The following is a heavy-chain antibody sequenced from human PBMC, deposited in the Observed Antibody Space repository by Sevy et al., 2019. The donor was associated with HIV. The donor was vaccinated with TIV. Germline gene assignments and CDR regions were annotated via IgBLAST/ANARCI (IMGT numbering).Heavy chain of an antibody. Sequence: GGSLRLSCAASGFTFSSYAMSWVRQAPGKGLEWVSAISGSGGSTYYADSVKGRFTISRDNSKNTLYLQMNSLRAEDTAVHYCAKDLYGSGSETFDYWGQGTLVTVSS. CDR2: ISGSGGST. V-gene: IGHV3-23*01. CDR1: GFTFSSYA. J-gene: IGHJ4*02. CDR3: AKDLYGSGSETFDY. D-gene: IGHD3-10*01.